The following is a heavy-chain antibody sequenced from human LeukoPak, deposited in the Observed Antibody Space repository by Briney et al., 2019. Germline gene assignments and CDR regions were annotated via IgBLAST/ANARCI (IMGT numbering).Heavy chain of an antibody. J-gene: IGHJ4*02. CDR2: INPKTGGT. CDR1: GYTFTGYF. V-gene: IGHV1-2*02. Sequence: GASVKVSCKASGYTFTGYFIHWVRQAPGLGLEWMGWINPKTGGTNYAQMFQGRVTMTRDTSISTAYMELSSLRSDGTAGYYFARDQSFYGCCDQRFDYWGQGTLVTVSS. D-gene: IGHD2/OR15-2a*01. CDR3: ARDQSFYGCCDQRFDY.